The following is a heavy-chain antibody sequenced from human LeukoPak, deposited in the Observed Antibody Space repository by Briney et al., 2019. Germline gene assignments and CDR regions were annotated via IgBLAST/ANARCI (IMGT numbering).Heavy chain of an antibody. CDR3: AGAYSAYDPFDY. D-gene: IGHD5-12*01. Sequence: GGSLRLSCAASGFTFSFYSMNWVRQAPGKGLEWVSSISSSSSYIYYADSVKGQFTIYRDNAKNSLYLQMNSLRVEDTAIYFCAGAYSAYDPFDYWGQGILVTVSS. CDR2: ISSSSSYI. V-gene: IGHV3-21*01. J-gene: IGHJ4*02. CDR1: GFTFSFYS.